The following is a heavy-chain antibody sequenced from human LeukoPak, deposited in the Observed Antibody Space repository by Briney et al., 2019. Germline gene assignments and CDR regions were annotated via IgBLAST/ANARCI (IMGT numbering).Heavy chain of an antibody. Sequence: GGSLRLSCAASGFTFSSYGMHWVRQAPGKGLEWVAVISYDGSNKYYADSVKGRFTISRDNSKNTLYLQMNSLGAEDTTEYYNANGEAEAPYGMDVWGQGTTVTVSS. CDR3: ANGEAEAPYGMDV. CDR1: GFTFSSYG. V-gene: IGHV3-30*18. D-gene: IGHD6-19*01. CDR2: ISYDGSNK. J-gene: IGHJ6*02.